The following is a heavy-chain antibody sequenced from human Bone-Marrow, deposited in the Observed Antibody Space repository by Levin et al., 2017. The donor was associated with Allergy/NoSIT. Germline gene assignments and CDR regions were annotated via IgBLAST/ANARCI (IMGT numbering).Heavy chain of an antibody. V-gene: IGHV6-1*01. CDR2: TYYRSKWSH. J-gene: IGHJ4*02. Sequence: SQTLSLTCAISGDSVSNKNSTWHWIRQSPSRGLEWLGRTYYRSKWSHDYAVSVKSRITINPDTSKNQFSLLLSSVTPEDTAVYYCARDRPGGFLFDYWGQGTLVTVSS. CDR1: GDSVSNKNST. D-gene: IGHD4-23*01. CDR3: ARDRPGGFLFDY.